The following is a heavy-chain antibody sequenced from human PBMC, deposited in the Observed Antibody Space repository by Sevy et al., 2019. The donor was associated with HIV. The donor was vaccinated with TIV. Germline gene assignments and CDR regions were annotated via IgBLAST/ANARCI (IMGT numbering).Heavy chain of an antibody. Sequence: GGSLRLSCAASGFTFSSYAMSWVRQAPGKGLEWVSGISGSGDTTDYANSVKDRFTISSDNSMNTMYLQMNGLRAEDAAVYYCTTGIYNSGWYAPGYFDNWGQGTLVTVSS. CDR3: TTGIYNSGWYAPGYFDN. CDR2: ISGSGDTT. D-gene: IGHD6-19*01. CDR1: GFTFSSYA. J-gene: IGHJ4*02. V-gene: IGHV3-23*01.